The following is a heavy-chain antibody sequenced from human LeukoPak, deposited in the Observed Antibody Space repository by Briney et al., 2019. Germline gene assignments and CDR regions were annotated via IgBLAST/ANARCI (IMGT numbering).Heavy chain of an antibody. CDR2: ISHSGST. CDR3: VTYYYGSSAPKRNY. Sequence: PSETLSLTCAVYGGSFSDYFWSWIRQPPGKGLEWIGEISHSGSTTYNPSLRSRVTISGDTSKKQFSLKLSSVTAADTAVYYCVTYYYGSSAPKRNYWGQGILVTVSS. J-gene: IGHJ4*02. D-gene: IGHD3-22*01. V-gene: IGHV4-34*01. CDR1: GGSFSDYF.